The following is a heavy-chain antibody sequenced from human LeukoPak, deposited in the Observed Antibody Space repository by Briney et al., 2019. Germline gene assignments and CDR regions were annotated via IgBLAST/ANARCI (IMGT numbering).Heavy chain of an antibody. V-gene: IGHV1-2*06. J-gene: IGHJ3*02. CDR3: ANDDYYDSSGQLDAFDI. D-gene: IGHD3-22*01. CDR2: INPNSGGT. Sequence: ASVKVSCKASGYTFTSYAMNWVRQAPGQGLEWMGRINPNSGGTNYSQKFQGRVIMTRDTSISTAYMELSRLRSDDTAVYYCANDDYYDSSGQLDAFDIWGQGTMVTVSS. CDR1: GYTFTSYA.